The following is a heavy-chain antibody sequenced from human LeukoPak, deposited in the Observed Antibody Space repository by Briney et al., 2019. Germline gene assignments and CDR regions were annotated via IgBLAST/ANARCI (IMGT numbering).Heavy chain of an antibody. J-gene: IGHJ3*01. D-gene: IGHD3-10*01. V-gene: IGHV3-7*01. CDR2: MKQDGSEK. CDR3: ARGGYYPYAFDL. CDR1: GFTFSSYA. Sequence: PGGSLRLSCAASGFTFSSYAMSWVRQAPGKGLEWVANMKQDGSEKYHVDSVKGRFTVSRDNAKNSLYLQMNSLRAEDTAVYYCARGGYYPYAFDLWGQGTMVTVSS.